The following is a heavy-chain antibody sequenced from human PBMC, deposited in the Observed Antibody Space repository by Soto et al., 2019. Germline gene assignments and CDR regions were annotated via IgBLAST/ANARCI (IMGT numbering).Heavy chain of an antibody. CDR2: IKQDGSEK. CDR3: ARDLGRIAVAGSFDN. V-gene: IGHV3-7*03. CDR1: RFSFSSYW. J-gene: IGHJ4*02. Sequence: PGGSLRLSCAASRFSFSSYWMSWVRQAPGRGLEWVANIKQDGSEKYYVDSVKGRFTISRDNAKNSLYLQMNSLRAEDTAVYYCARDLGRIAVAGSFDNWGQGTLVAVSS. D-gene: IGHD6-19*01.